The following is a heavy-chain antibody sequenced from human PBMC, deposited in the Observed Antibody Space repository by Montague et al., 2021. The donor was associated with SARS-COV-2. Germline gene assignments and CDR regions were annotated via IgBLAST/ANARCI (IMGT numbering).Heavy chain of an antibody. V-gene: IGHV4-34*01. CDR1: GGSFSGYY. J-gene: IGHJ4*02. CDR3: VRKTRGWLSRPPYKYYFDY. CDR2: INHSGST. D-gene: IGHD3-22*01. Sequence: SETLSLTCAVYGGSFSGYYWSWIRQPPGKGLEWIGEINHSGSTNYNPSLKSRVTISVDTSKNQFSLKLSSVTAADTAVYYCVRKTRGWLSRPPYKYYFDYWGQGTLVTVSS.